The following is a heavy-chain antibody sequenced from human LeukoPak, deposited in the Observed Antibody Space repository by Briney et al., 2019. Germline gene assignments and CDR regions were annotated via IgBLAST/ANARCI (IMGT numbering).Heavy chain of an antibody. CDR1: GGTFSSSA. D-gene: IGHD3-22*01. J-gene: IGHJ3*02. Sequence: SVKGSCKAPGGTFSSSAICWVRQAPGQGLEWMGRIITIPGIANYAQKFQGRVTITADKSTSTAYMELISLRSEDTAVYYCAWDYDSSGYYDQPAGAFDIWGQGTMVTVPS. CDR3: AWDYDSSGYYDQPAGAFDI. CDR2: IITIPGIA. V-gene: IGHV1-69*04.